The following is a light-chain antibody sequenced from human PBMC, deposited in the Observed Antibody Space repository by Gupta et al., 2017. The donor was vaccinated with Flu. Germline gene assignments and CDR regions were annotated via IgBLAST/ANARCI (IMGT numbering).Light chain of an antibody. CDR1: TGAVTSGHY. CDR3: LLSYSGARV. J-gene: IGLJ3*02. Sequence: QAVVTQEPSLTVSPGGPVTPTCGSSTGAVTSGHYPSGFQQKPGQAPRTLIYDTSNKHSWTPARFSGSFLGGKAALTLSGAQAEDEAEYYCLLSYSGARVFGGGTKLTVL. CDR2: DTS. V-gene: IGLV7-46*01.